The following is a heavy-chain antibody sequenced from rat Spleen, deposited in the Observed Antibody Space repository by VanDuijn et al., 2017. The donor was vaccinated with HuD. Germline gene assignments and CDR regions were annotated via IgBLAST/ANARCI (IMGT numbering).Heavy chain of an antibody. D-gene: IGHD1-9*01. V-gene: IGHV5-7*01. J-gene: IGHJ2*01. CDR2: ISYDGGTT. Sequence: EVQLMESGGGLVQPGRSLKLSCAASGFTFSNYDMAWVRQAPKKGLEWVAYISYDGGTTYYRDSVKGRFTISRDNAKSTLHLQMDSLRSGDTATYYCGRHGYNSYFDYWGLGVMVTVSS. CDR3: GRHGYNSYFDY. CDR1: GFTFSNYD.